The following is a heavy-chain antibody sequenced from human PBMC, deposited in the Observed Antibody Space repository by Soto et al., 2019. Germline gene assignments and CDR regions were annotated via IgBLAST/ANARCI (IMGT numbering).Heavy chain of an antibody. CDR3: ARGVAGSGFDL. D-gene: IGHD6-19*01. Sequence: SHTLSLTCAISGYSVSSSTAAWNLIRSSPSRGLEWLGRTYYRSNWRHDYAVSVKSRITVNPDTSKNHFSLQLNSVTPDDTAVYYCARGVAGSGFDLWGQGTLVTVS. J-gene: IGHJ4*02. CDR1: GYSVSSSTAA. V-gene: IGHV6-1*01. CDR2: TYYRSNWRH.